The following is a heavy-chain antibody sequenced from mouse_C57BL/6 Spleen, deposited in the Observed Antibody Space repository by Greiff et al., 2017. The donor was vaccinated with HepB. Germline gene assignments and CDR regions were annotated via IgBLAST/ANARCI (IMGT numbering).Heavy chain of an antibody. CDR1: GYTFTSYW. J-gene: IGHJ4*01. Sequence: QVQLQQPGAELVMPGASVKLSCKASGYTFTSYWMHWVKQRPGQGLEWIGEIDPSDSYTNYNQKFKGKSTLTVDKSSSTAYMQLSSLTSEDSAVYYCARVPYYYGSSYGYAMDYWGQGTSVTVSS. CDR3: ARVPYYYGSSYGYAMDY. D-gene: IGHD1-1*01. V-gene: IGHV1-69*01. CDR2: IDPSDSYT.